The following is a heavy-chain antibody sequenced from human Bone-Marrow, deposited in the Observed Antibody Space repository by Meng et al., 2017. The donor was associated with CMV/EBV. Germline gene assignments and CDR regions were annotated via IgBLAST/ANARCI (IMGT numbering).Heavy chain of an antibody. J-gene: IGHJ6*02. Sequence: GGSLRLSCAASGFTFSSYAMHWVRQAPGKGLEWVAVISYDGSNKYYADSVKGRFTISRDNSKNTLYLQMNSLRAEDTAVYSCARDQSPSSYYEFWSGYRYYYGMDVWGQGTTVTVSS. CDR3: ARDQSPSSYYEFWSGYRYYYGMDV. CDR1: GFTFSSYA. D-gene: IGHD3-3*01. V-gene: IGHV3-30-3*01. CDR2: ISYDGSNK.